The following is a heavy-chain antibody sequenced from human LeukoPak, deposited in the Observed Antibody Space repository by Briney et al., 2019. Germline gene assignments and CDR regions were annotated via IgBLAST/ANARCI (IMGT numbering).Heavy chain of an antibody. V-gene: IGHV4-34*01. CDR3: ARLADNYYYYYYMDV. D-gene: IGHD3-3*02. J-gene: IGHJ6*03. Sequence: SETLSLTCAVYGGSFSGYYWSWIRKPPGKGLEWIGEINHSGSTNYNPSLKSRVTISVDTSKNQFSLKLSSVTAADTAVYYCARLADNYYYYYYMDVWGKGTTVTVSS. CDR1: GGSFSGYY. CDR2: INHSGST.